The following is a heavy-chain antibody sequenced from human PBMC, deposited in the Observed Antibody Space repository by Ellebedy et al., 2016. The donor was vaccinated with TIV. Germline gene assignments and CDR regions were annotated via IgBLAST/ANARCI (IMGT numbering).Heavy chain of an antibody. CDR3: ARDTEDIVVVVAATRRYNWFDP. Sequence: GESLKISCAASGFTFSYYYMSWIRQAPGKGLEWVSYISSSGSTIYYADSVKGRFTISRDNAKNSLYLQMNSLRAEDTAVYYCARDTEDIVVVVAATRRYNWFDPWGQGTLVTVSS. J-gene: IGHJ5*02. CDR2: ISSSGSTI. V-gene: IGHV3-11*01. CDR1: GFTFSYYY. D-gene: IGHD2-15*01.